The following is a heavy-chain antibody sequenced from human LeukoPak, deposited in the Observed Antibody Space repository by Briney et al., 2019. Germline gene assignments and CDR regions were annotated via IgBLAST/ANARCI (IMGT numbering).Heavy chain of an antibody. CDR3: ARDKIGKPYFDY. CDR2: ISSDGSYI. Sequence: GGSLRLSCAASGFTFSSYIMNWVRQAPGKGLEWVSSISSDGSYIYYADSVKGRFTISRDNSKNTLYLQMNSLRAEDTAVYYCARDKIGKPYFDYWGQGTLVTVSS. CDR1: GFTFSSYI. V-gene: IGHV3-21*04. J-gene: IGHJ4*02. D-gene: IGHD4-23*01.